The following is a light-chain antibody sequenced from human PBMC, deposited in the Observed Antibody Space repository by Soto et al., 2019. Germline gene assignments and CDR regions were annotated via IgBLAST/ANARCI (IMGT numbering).Light chain of an antibody. Sequence: EIVMAQSPATLSVSPGETATLSCRASQSVSNNVAWYQQKPGQAPRLLILGASTRATGIPARFSGSGSGTELTLSISSLQSEDFAVYYCKQYKEWPPFTFGQGTRLEI. CDR2: GAS. CDR1: QSVSNN. CDR3: KQYKEWPPFT. J-gene: IGKJ5*01. V-gene: IGKV3-15*01.